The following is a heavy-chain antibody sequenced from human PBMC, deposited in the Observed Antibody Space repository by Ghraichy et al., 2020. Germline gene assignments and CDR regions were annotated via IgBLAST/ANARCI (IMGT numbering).Heavy chain of an antibody. CDR3: ARSDCTSTSCYYYFDY. J-gene: IGHJ4*02. CDR1: VYTFISYG. CDR2: IIPYNGNT. Sequence: ASVKVSCKASVYTFISYGVSWVRQAPGQGLEWMGLIIPYNGNTNYIQELQGRVTMTTDTSTSTAYMELRSLTSDDTAVYYCARSDCTSTSCYYYFDYWGQGTLVTVSS. V-gene: IGHV1-18*04. D-gene: IGHD2-2*01.